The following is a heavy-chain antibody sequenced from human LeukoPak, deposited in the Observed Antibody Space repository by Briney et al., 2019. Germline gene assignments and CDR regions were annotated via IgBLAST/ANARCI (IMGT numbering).Heavy chain of an antibody. CDR1: GFTFSSYA. D-gene: IGHD2-2*01. CDR2: ISYDGSNK. Sequence: GRSLRLSCAASGFTFSSYAMHWVRQAPGKGLEWGAVISYDGSNKYYADSVKGRFTISRDNSKNTLYLQMNSLRAEDTAVYYCARVSSPILNWFDPWGQGTLVTVSS. V-gene: IGHV3-30-3*01. CDR3: ARVSSPILNWFDP. J-gene: IGHJ5*02.